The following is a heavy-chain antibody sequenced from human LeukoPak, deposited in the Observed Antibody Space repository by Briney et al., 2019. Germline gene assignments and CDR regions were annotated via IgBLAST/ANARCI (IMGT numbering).Heavy chain of an antibody. J-gene: IGHJ4*02. Sequence: GSLRLSCAASGFTFSSYAMHWVRQAPGKGLEWAAVISYDGSNKYYADSVKGRFTISRDNSKNTLYLQMNSLRAEDTAVYYCARDPYWKSSGSYYYDYWGQGTLVTVSS. CDR2: ISYDGSNK. CDR3: ARDPYWKSSGSYYYDY. V-gene: IGHV3-30*04. D-gene: IGHD1-26*01. CDR1: GFTFSSYA.